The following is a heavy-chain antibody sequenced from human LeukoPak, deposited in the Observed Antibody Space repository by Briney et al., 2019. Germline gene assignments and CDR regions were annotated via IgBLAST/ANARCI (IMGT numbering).Heavy chain of an antibody. CDR1: GFTFSSYS. D-gene: IGHD6-13*01. Sequence: GGSLRLSCAASGFTFSSYSMNWVRQAPGKGLEWVSSISSSSSYIYYADSVKGRFTISRDNAKNSLYLQMNSLRAEDTAVYYCARVAYSRFPYYYYYGMDVWGQGTTVTVSS. V-gene: IGHV3-21*01. J-gene: IGHJ6*02. CDR2: ISSSSSYI. CDR3: ARVAYSRFPYYYYYGMDV.